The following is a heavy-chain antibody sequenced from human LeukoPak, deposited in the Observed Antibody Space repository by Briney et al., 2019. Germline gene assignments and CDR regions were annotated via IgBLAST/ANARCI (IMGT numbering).Heavy chain of an antibody. CDR1: GFTVSGNY. Sequence: GGSLGLSCAASGFTVSGNYMSWVRQAPGKGLEWVSVIYSGGSTYYADSVKGRFTISRDNSKNTLYLQMNSLRAEDTAVYYCARDSGSSGWYGDFDYWGQGTLVTVSS. J-gene: IGHJ4*02. CDR3: ARDSGSSGWYGDFDY. V-gene: IGHV3-66*01. D-gene: IGHD6-19*01. CDR2: IYSGGST.